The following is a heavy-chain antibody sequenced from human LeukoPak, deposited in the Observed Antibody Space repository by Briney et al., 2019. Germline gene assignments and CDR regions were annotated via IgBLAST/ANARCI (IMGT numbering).Heavy chain of an antibody. V-gene: IGHV4-34*01. CDR2: ISHGGST. J-gene: IGHJ6*03. Sequence: SETLSLTCGVFGGSFTGYYWTWIRQPPGKGLEWIGEISHGGSTNYNPSLKSRVIISLDTSKSQFSLKLTSVTAADTAVYYCARHVGLEATFYYNHYMDVWGKGTTVTISS. CDR1: GGSFTGYY. D-gene: IGHD5-12*01. CDR3: ARHVGLEATFYYNHYMDV.